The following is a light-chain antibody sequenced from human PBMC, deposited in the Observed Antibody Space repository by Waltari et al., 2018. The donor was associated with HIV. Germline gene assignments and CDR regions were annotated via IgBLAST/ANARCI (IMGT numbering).Light chain of an antibody. CDR1: LALNTC. Sequence: IQMTKYHSSVPASIGGRVTIPCRPSLALNTCLAWYQQRPGKAPNLLIYFASTLRSGVPSSFCGSGSGTEYTLTISNLQPEEFATYYCQQGNGFPYTFGQGTKLEMK. J-gene: IGKJ2*01. CDR3: QQGNGFPYT. V-gene: IGKV1-12*01. CDR2: FAS.